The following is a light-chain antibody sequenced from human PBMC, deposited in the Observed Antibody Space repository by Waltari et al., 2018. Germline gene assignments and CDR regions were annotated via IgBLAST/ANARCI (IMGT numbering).Light chain of an antibody. J-gene: IGLJ3*02. CDR1: SSDVGGDNH. V-gene: IGLV2-8*01. CDR2: QVS. CDR3: TSHAGTNSV. Sequence: QSALTQLPSASGSPGQSVTMSCTGTSSDVGGDNHVSWYQQHPGKAPKLLIYQVSKRPSGVPDRFSGSKSGNTASLTVSGLQAEDEAEYFCTSHAGTNSVFGGGTKLTVL.